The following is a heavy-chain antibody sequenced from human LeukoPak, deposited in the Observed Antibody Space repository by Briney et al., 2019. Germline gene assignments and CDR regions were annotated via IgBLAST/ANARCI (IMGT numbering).Heavy chain of an antibody. J-gene: IGHJ4*02. CDR1: GFTFSSYA. CDR2: ISGRAGST. D-gene: IGHD5-18*01. CDR3: AKGGAARFDY. Sequence: PGGSLRLSCAASGFTFSSYAMSWVRQAPGKGLEWVSAISGRAGSTDYADSVKGRFTISRDNSKNTLYLQMNSLRAEDTAVYYCAKGGAARFDYWGQGTLVTASS. V-gene: IGHV3-23*01.